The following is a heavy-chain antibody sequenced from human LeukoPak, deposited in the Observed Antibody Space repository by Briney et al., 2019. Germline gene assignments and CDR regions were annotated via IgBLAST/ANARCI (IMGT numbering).Heavy chain of an antibody. V-gene: IGHV4-59*01. D-gene: IGHD3-16*01. J-gene: IGHJ6*03. CDR2: MYYSGIT. CDR3: AREGGYYYYMDV. CDR1: GGSISSYY. Sequence: SETLSLTCTVSGGSISSYYWSWIRQPPGKGLEWIGYMYYSGITNYNPSLKSRVTILVDTSKNQFSLKLNSVTAADTAVYYCAREGGYYYYMDVWGKGTTVTISS.